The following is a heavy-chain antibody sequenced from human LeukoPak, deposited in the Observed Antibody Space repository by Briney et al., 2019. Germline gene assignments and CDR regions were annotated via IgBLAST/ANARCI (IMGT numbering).Heavy chain of an antibody. D-gene: IGHD2-15*01. CDR3: AREDVGLRAFDI. Sequence: GAPVKVSCKASGYTFTGYYMHWVRQAPGQGLEWMGWINPNSGGTNYAQKFQGRVTMTRDTSISTAYMELSRLRSDDTAVYYCAREDVGLRAFDIWGQGTMVTVSS. J-gene: IGHJ3*02. CDR2: INPNSGGT. V-gene: IGHV1-2*02. CDR1: GYTFTGYY.